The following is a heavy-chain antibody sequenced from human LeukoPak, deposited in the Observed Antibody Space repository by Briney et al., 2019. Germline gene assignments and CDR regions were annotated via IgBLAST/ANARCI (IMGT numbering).Heavy chain of an antibody. V-gene: IGHV4-34*01. D-gene: IGHD3-10*01. CDR2: INHSGST. CDR1: GGSFSGYY. Sequence: SETLSLTCAVYGGSFSGYYWSWIRQPPGKGLEWIGEINHSGSTNYSPSLKSRVTISVDTSKNQFSLKLSSVTAADTAVYYCARAGDMVRGVISYYYYYMDVWGKGTTVTVSS. J-gene: IGHJ6*03. CDR3: ARAGDMVRGVISYYYYYMDV.